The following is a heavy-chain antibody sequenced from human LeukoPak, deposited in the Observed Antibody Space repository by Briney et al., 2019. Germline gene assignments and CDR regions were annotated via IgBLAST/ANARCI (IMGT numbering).Heavy chain of an antibody. CDR3: ARSGGYSGGDY. V-gene: IGHV1-2*02. J-gene: IGHJ4*02. Sequence: NSGGTNYAQKFQGRVTMTRDTSISTAYMELSRLRSDDTAVYYCARSGGYSGGDYWGQGTLVTVSS. D-gene: IGHD1-26*01. CDR2: NSGGT.